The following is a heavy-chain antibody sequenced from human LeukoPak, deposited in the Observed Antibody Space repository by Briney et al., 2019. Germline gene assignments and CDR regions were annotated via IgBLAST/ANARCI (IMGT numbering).Heavy chain of an antibody. D-gene: IGHD2-21*01. J-gene: IGHJ4*02. CDR2: IKEDGNTE. V-gene: IGHV3-7*01. CDR1: GFTFMNYW. CDR3: TRDYSNARDY. Sequence: GGSLRLSCEVSGFTFMNYWMSWVRHAPGKGLEWVASIKEDGNTEWYVDSVKGRFSVSRDNAKSSLYLQLNSLRVDDTAVYYCTRDYSNARDYWGQGTPVTVSS.